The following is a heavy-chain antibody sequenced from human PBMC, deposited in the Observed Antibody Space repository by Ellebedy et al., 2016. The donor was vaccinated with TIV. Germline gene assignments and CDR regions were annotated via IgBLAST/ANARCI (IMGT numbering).Heavy chain of an antibody. Sequence: GGSLRLSXAASGFTFDDYAMHWVRQAPGKGLEWVSGISWNSGSIAYADSVKGRFTISRDNAKNSLYLQMNSLRAEDTALYYCAKIGGQQLVPNYYYYYYMDVWGKGTTVTVSS. J-gene: IGHJ6*03. D-gene: IGHD6-13*01. V-gene: IGHV3-9*01. CDR2: ISWNSGSI. CDR1: GFTFDDYA. CDR3: AKIGGQQLVPNYYYYYYMDV.